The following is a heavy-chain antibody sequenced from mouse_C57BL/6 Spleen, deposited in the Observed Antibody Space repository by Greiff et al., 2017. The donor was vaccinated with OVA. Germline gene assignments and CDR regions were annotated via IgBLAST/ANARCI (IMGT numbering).Heavy chain of an antibody. CDR2: IDPENGDT. Sequence: EVKLMESGAELVRPGASVKLSCTASGFNIKDYYMHWVKQRPEQGLEWIGWIDPENGDTEYASKFQGKATITADTSSNTAYLQLSSLTSEDTAVYYCTTGGEDAMDDWGQGTSVTVSS. J-gene: IGHJ4*01. CDR3: TTGGEDAMDD. CDR1: GFNIKDYY. V-gene: IGHV14-4*01.